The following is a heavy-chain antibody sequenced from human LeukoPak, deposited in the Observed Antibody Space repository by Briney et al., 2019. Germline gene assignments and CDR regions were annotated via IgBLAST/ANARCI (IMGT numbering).Heavy chain of an antibody. CDR3: AREDAQEGTNAFDI. V-gene: IGHV4-39*07. CDR1: GGSISTSNYY. CDR2: IFYSGST. D-gene: IGHD2-2*01. Sequence: PSETLSLTCTVSGGSISTSNYYWGWIRQPPGKGLEWIGNIFYSGSTYYSPSLKSRVTISLDTSRNQFSLKLTSVTAADTAVYYCAREDAQEGTNAFDIWGQGTMVTVSS. J-gene: IGHJ3*02.